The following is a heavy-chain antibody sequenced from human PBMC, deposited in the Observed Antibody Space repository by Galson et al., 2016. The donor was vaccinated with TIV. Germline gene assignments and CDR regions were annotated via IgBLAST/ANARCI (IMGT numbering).Heavy chain of an antibody. CDR1: GFTFNDAW. D-gene: IGHD5-18*01. CDR3: TTGGGIGYGRPFDH. J-gene: IGHJ4*02. Sequence: SLRLSCAASGFTFNDAWMTWVRQAPGKGLEWVGRSKSEGDGGTIDYGVFVRGRFTISRDDSKNTMSLQMNNLNNEDTGVYFCTTGGGIGYGRPFDHWGREPWSPSP. V-gene: IGHV3-15*01. CDR2: SKSEGDGGTI.